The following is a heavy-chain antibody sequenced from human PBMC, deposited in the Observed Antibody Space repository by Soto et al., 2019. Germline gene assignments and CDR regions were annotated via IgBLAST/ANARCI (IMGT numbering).Heavy chain of an antibody. Sequence: ASVKVSCKASGYTFTNYGFSWVRQAPGQGLEWMGWISGYNGNTKYAEKFQGRVTISVDTSKNQFSLKLNSVTAADTAVYYCARDLWGYCGADCYPLDVWGQGTTVNVSS. V-gene: IGHV1-18*01. CDR2: ISGYNGNT. CDR3: ARDLWGYCGADCYPLDV. J-gene: IGHJ6*02. CDR1: GYTFTNYG. D-gene: IGHD2-21*02.